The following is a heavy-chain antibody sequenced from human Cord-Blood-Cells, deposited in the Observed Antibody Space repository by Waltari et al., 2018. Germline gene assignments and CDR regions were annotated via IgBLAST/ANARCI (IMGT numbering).Heavy chain of an antibody. V-gene: IGHV3-33*01. Sequence: QVQLVASGGGVVQPGRALRLPCAASGFTFSSSGMLWVRHATGKGLEWVAVIWYDGSNKYYADSVKGRFTISRDNSKNTLYLQMNSLRAEDTAVYYCAGSGIAVADDAFDIWGQGTMVTVSS. J-gene: IGHJ3*02. CDR1: GFTFSSSG. CDR2: IWYDGSNK. D-gene: IGHD6-19*01. CDR3: AGSGIAVADDAFDI.